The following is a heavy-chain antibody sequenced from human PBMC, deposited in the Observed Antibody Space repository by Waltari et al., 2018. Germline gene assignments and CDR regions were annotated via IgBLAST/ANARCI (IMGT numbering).Heavy chain of an antibody. V-gene: IGHV4-4*07. CDR3: ARNLLRSYGLIDY. CDR2: IDGGGRT. CDR1: GGSIINVY. J-gene: IGHJ4*02. D-gene: IGHD3-10*01. Sequence: QVQLQASGPGLVRPSETLSLTCTVSGGSIINVYWSWNRKPAGKGREWIGRIDGGGRTNYNPSLASRVTMSVDTSKSQFSLQLRSVTAADTAVYYCARNLLRSYGLIDYWGQGTLATVSS.